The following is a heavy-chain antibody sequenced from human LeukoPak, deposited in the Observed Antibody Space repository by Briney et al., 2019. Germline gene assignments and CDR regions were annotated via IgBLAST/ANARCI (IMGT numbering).Heavy chain of an antibody. Sequence: GASVKVSCKASGYTFTGYYMHWVRQAPGQGLEWMGWINPNSGGTNYAQKFQGRVTMTRDTSISTAYMELSRLRSDDTAVYYCARGRKVPAAISSAPFDYWGQGTLVTVSS. CDR3: ARGRKVPAAISSAPFDY. CDR1: GYTFTGYY. D-gene: IGHD2-2*01. V-gene: IGHV1-2*02. CDR2: INPNSGGT. J-gene: IGHJ4*02.